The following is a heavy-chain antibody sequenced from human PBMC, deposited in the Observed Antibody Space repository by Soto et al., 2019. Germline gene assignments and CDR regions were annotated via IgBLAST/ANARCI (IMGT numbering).Heavy chain of an antibody. V-gene: IGHV4-59*01. D-gene: IGHD6-6*01. Sequence: QVQLQESGPGLVKPSETLSLTCTVSGGSISSYYWSWIRQPPGKGLEWIGYIYYSRSTNYNPSLKSRVTISVDTSKNQFSLKLSSVTAADTAVYYCARSIAARYYYYYGMDVWGQGTTVTVSS. CDR2: IYYSRST. CDR3: ARSIAARYYYYYGMDV. CDR1: GGSISSYY. J-gene: IGHJ6*02.